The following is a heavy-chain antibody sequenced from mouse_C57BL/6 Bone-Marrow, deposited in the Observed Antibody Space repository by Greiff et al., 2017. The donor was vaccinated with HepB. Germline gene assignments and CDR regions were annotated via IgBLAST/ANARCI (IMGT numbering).Heavy chain of an antibody. CDR1: GYTFTSYT. CDR2: INPSSGYT. J-gene: IGHJ2*01. Sequence: QVQLKESGAELARPGASVKMSCKASGYTFTSYTMHWVKQRPGQGLEWIGYINPSSGYTKYNQKFKDKATLTADKSSSTAYMQLSSLTSEDSAVYYCARRGYGGGYFDYWGQGTTLTVSS. D-gene: IGHD1-2*01. CDR3: ARRGYGGGYFDY. V-gene: IGHV1-4*01.